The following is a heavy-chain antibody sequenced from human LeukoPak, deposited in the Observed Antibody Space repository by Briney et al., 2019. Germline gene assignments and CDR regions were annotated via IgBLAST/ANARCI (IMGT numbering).Heavy chain of an antibody. CDR3: ARGSSPPDY. D-gene: IGHD6-13*01. CDR1: GFTFSDYH. Sequence: GGSLRLSCAASGFTFSDYHMTWIRQAPGKGLEWVSDISGRGRPIYHADSVKGRFTISRDNAKNSLYLQLNSLRVEDTAVYYCARGSSPPDYWGQGTLVTVSS. J-gene: IGHJ4*02. V-gene: IGHV3-11*01. CDR2: ISGRGRPI.